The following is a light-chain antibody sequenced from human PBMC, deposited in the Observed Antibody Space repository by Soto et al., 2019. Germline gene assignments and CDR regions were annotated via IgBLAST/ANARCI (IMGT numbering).Light chain of an antibody. CDR2: KAS. CDR1: QSVSGW. J-gene: IGKJ1*01. CDR3: QQYNSYWT. V-gene: IGKV1-5*03. Sequence: DIQITQSPSTLSASLGDTVTVTCRASQSVSGWLAWYQRKPGKAPKLLIYKASSLESGVPSRFSGSGSGTEFTLTISSLQPDDFATYYCQQYNSYWTFGQGTKVDI.